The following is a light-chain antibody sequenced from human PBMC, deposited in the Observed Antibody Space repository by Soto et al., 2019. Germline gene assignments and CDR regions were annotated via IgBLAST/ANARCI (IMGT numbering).Light chain of an antibody. CDR1: QSVSSY. J-gene: IGKJ5*01. V-gene: IGKV3-11*01. CDR3: QQRSNWPPIT. Sequence: EIVLPQSPATLSLSPGESSPLSRRDSQSVSSYLAWYQQKPGQAPRLLIYDASNRATGIPARFSGSGSGTDFTLTISSLEPEDFAVYYCQQRSNWPPITFGHGTRLEIK. CDR2: DAS.